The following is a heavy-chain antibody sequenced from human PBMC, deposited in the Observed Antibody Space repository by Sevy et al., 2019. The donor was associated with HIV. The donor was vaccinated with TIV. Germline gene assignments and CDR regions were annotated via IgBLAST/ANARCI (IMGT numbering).Heavy chain of an antibody. J-gene: IGHJ4*02. CDR2: ISQTYDGSKK. Sequence: GGSLRLSCAASGFTFGSYTLHWVRQAPGKGLEWVALISQTYDGSKKYYIDSVQGRFTISRDNSKNTLYLQMDSQRPEDTAVYYCARDNSGYFFFDYWGQGTLVTVSS. V-gene: IGHV3-30-3*01. CDR3: ARDNSGYFFFDY. D-gene: IGHD3-22*01. CDR1: GFTFGSYT.